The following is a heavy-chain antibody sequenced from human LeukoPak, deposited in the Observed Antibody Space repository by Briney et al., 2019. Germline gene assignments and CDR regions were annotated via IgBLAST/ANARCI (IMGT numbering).Heavy chain of an antibody. CDR1: GFTFSDYY. V-gene: IGHV3-11*01. D-gene: IGHD3-22*01. CDR3: AREPTYYYDSSGYGGIDY. CDR2: ISSSGSTI. Sequence: GGSLRLSCADSGFTFSDYYMSWIRQAPGKGLEWVSYISSSGSTIYYADSVKGRFTISRDNAKNSLYLQMNSLRAEDTAVYYCAREPTYYYDSSGYGGIDYWGQGTLVTVSS. J-gene: IGHJ4*02.